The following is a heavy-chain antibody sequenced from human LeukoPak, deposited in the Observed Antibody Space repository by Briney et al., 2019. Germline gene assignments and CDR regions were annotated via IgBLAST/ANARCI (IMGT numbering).Heavy chain of an antibody. V-gene: IGHV3-23*01. J-gene: IGHJ4*02. Sequence: GGSLRLSCVGSGFTFRSHAMSWVRQAPEKGLEFVSGIYENGGTTYYADSVKGRFTISRDNSMNTLYLQMNSLRAEDTAVYYCANGYGDYKVSRRQAQNWGQGTLVTVSS. CDR1: GFTFRSHA. CDR3: ANGYGDYKVSRRQAQN. CDR2: IYENGGTT. D-gene: IGHD4-17*01.